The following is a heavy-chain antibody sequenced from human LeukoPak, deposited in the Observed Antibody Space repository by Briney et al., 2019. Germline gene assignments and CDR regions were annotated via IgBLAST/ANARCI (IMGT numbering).Heavy chain of an antibody. J-gene: IGHJ4*02. CDR1: GFTFSRYS. V-gene: IGHV3-21*01. D-gene: IGHD3-10*01. CDR2: ITGSSDYI. CDR3: AKFKGHYGDSEYYFDS. Sequence: GGSLRLSCAASGFTFSRYSVNWVRQAPGKGLEWVSCITGSSDYIFYADSVRGRFTISRDNAKNSLLLQMNSLRAEDTAVYYCAKFKGHYGDSEYYFDSWGQGTLVTVSS.